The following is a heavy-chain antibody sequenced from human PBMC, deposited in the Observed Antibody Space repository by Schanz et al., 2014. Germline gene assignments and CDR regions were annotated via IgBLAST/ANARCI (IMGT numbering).Heavy chain of an antibody. J-gene: IGHJ5*02. V-gene: IGHV4-61*02. CDR2: IYSRGSS. CDR3: ARGGSVATIAPYTWFDP. Sequence: QVQLQESGPGLVKPSQTLSLTCTVSGGSISSATYYWSWVRQPAGKGLEWIGRIYSRGSSTYNPSLKSRVTTSIATSNNQSSLKLNSVTAADTAVYYCARGGSVATIAPYTWFDPWGQGTLVTVSS. D-gene: IGHD5-12*01. CDR1: GGSISSATYY.